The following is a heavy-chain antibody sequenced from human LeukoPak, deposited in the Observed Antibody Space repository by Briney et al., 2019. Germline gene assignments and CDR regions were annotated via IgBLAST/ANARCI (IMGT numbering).Heavy chain of an antibody. D-gene: IGHD1-26*01. CDR2: ISESGENT. CDR3: ARRIVGATLHDAFDI. V-gene: IGHV3-23*01. J-gene: IGHJ3*02. Sequence: PGGSLMLSCAASGFTFSAYPMSWVRQTPGKGLEWVSGISESGENTDSADSVKGRFTISRDNSQNTLYLQMNSLRVEDTALYYCARRIVGATLHDAFDIWGQGTMVTVSS. CDR1: GFTFSAYP.